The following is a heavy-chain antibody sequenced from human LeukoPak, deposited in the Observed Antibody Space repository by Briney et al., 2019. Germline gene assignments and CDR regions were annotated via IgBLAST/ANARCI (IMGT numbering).Heavy chain of an antibody. D-gene: IGHD6-6*01. Sequence: GASVKVSCKASGYTFTSYYMHWVRQAPGQGLEWMGIINPSGGSTSYAQKFQGRVTMTRDMSTSTVYMELSSLRSEDTAVYYCASRSWVKGREGIAARRAGDYYYYMDVWGKGTTVTVSS. CDR3: ASRSWVKGREGIAARRAGDYYYYMDV. CDR1: GYTFTSYY. V-gene: IGHV1-46*01. CDR2: INPSGGST. J-gene: IGHJ6*03.